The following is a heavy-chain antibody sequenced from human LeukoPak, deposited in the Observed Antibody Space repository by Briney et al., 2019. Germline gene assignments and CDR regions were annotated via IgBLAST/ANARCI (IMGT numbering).Heavy chain of an antibody. CDR3: ARETKWELQFFAMDV. Sequence: GASVKVSCEASGDTFSDYYIQWMRQAPGKGLEWMGWINPKSGDTTYAHNFQDRVTMSRDTSISSAYMELSRLRSDDTAVYYCARETKWELQFFAMDVWGQGTTVTVSS. V-gene: IGHV1-2*02. D-gene: IGHD1-26*01. J-gene: IGHJ6*02. CDR1: GDTFSDYY. CDR2: INPKSGDT.